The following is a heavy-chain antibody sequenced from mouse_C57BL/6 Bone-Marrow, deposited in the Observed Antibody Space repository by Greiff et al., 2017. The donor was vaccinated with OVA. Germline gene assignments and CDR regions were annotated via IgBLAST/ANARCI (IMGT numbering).Heavy chain of an antibody. J-gene: IGHJ4*01. D-gene: IGHD2-4*01. V-gene: IGHV10-1*01. CDR3: VRQRIYYDYDDGGYYAMDY. Sequence: VKDRFTISRDDSESMLYLQMNNLKTEDTAMYYCVRQRIYYDYDDGGYYAMDYWGQGTSVTVSS.